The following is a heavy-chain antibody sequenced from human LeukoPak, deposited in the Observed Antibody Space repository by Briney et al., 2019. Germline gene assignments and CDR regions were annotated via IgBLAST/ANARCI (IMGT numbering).Heavy chain of an antibody. D-gene: IGHD4-23*01. CDR2: VYHSGST. V-gene: IGHV4-59*02. J-gene: IGHJ2*01. CDR1: GGSVSSYY. CDR3: AREANSPTARYWYFDL. Sequence: PSETLSLTCTVSGGSVSSYYWSWIRQLPGKGLEWIGYVYHSGSTNYNPALKSRVTISLDTSENQFSLKLSSVTAADTAVYYCAREANSPTARYWYFDLWGRGTLVTVSS.